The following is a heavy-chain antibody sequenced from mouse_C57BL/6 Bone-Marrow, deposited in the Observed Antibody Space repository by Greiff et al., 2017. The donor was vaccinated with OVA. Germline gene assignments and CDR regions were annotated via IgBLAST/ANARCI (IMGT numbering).Heavy chain of an antibody. J-gene: IGHJ2*01. CDR3: ARSPHYYGSSLDY. V-gene: IGHV7-3*01. D-gene: IGHD1-1*01. Sequence: EVNLVESGGGLVQPGGSLSLSCAASGFTFTDYYMSWVRQPPGKALEWLGFIRNKANGYTTEYSASVKGRFTISRDNSQSILYLQMNALRAEDSATYYCARSPHYYGSSLDYWGQGTTLTVSS. CDR1: GFTFTDYY. CDR2: IRNKANGYTT.